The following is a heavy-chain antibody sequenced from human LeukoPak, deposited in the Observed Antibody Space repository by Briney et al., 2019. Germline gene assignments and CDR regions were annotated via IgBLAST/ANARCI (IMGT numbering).Heavy chain of an antibody. D-gene: IGHD6-19*01. CDR2: ISYDGSNK. CDR3: ARVRSGWYGETGAFDI. V-gene: IGHV3-30*04. J-gene: IGHJ3*02. Sequence: GGSLRLSCAASGFTFSSYAVHWVRQAPGKGLEWVAVISYDGSNKYYADSVKGRFTISRDNSKNTLYLQMNSLRAEDTAVYYCARVRSGWYGETGAFDIWGQGTMVTVSS. CDR1: GFTFSSYA.